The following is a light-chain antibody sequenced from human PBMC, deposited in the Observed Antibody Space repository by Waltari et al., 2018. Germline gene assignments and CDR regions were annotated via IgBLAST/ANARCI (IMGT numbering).Light chain of an antibody. Sequence: SNELTQPPSVSVSPGQTARITCSGDALPKQYAYWFQQKPGQAPLMLIYKDNERPSVIPGRFSASSSGTTVTLTISGVQAEDDADYYCQSAANSVTFDVVFGGGTKLTVL. V-gene: IGLV3-25*03. CDR1: ALPKQY. CDR3: QSAANSVTFDVV. CDR2: KDN. J-gene: IGLJ2*01.